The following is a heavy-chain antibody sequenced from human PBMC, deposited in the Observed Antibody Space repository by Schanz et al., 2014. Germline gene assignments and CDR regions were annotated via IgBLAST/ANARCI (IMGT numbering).Heavy chain of an antibody. CDR2: ISYGTSYI. Sequence: EVQLLESGGGLVQPGGSLRLSCAASGFTFSSYAMSWVRQAPGKGLEWVSSISYGTSYIYYAESVKGRFTISRDNAKNSLYLQMNGLRAEDTAVYYCAKYRGYYRVSGSYRELEYWGQGTLVTVSS. CDR1: GFTFSSYA. CDR3: AKYRGYYRVSGSYRELEY. V-gene: IGHV3-21*04. D-gene: IGHD3-10*01. J-gene: IGHJ4*02.